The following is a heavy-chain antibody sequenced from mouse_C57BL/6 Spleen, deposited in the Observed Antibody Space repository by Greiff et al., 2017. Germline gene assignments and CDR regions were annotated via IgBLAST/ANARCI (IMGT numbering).Heavy chain of an antibody. V-gene: IGHV3-6*01. J-gene: IGHJ3*01. Sequence: VQLKEPGPGLVKPSQSLSLTCSVTGYSITSGYYWNWIRQFPGNKLEWVGFISYDGSNNYNPSLKNRISLTRDTSKNQFFLKLKSVTTEDTATYYGAREESSPWFAYWGQGTLVTVSA. CDR1: GYSITSGYY. D-gene: IGHD1-1*01. CDR3: AREESSPWFAY. CDR2: ISYDGSN.